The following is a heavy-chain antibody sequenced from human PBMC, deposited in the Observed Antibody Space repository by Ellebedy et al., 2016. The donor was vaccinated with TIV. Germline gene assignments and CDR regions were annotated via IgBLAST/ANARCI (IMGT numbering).Heavy chain of an antibody. CDR1: GFTFSRHW. CDR3: ARARGFDH. CDR2: IKEDGSEK. Sequence: GESLKISXAASGFTFSRHWMSWVRQAPGKGLEWVANIKEDGSEKYYVDSVKGRFTISRDNAKNSLYLQMNSLRAEDTAVYYCARARGFDHWGQGTLVTVSS. J-gene: IGHJ4*02. V-gene: IGHV3-7*01.